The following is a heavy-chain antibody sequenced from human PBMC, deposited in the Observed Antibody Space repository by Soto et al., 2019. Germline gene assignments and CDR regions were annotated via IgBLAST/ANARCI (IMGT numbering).Heavy chain of an antibody. Sequence: ASVKVSCKASGYTFTSYAMHWVRQAPGQRLEWMGWINAGNGNTKYSQKFQDRVTITRDRSMSTAYMELSSLRSEDTAMYYCATATTRAPGAPDAFDIWGQGTMVTVSS. CDR1: GYTFTSYA. J-gene: IGHJ3*02. CDR3: ATATTRAPGAPDAFDI. D-gene: IGHD1-1*01. CDR2: INAGNGNT. V-gene: IGHV1-3*01.